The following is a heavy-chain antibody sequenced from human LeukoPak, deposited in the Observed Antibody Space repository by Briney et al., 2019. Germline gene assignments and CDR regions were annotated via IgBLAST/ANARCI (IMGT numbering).Heavy chain of an antibody. CDR2: ISGDGGTT. CDR1: GFPFSNYA. Sequence: GRSLRLSCAASGFPFSNYAMSWVRQAPGKGLECVSVISGDGGTTYYADFVKGRFTISRDNSKNTLYLQMNSLRAEDTAVYYCAKDLGGVVIRGFDYWGQGTLVTVSS. J-gene: IGHJ4*02. V-gene: IGHV3-23*01. CDR3: AKDLGGVVIRGFDY. D-gene: IGHD3-3*01.